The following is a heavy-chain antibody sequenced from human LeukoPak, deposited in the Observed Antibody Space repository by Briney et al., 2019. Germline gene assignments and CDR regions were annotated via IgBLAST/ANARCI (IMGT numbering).Heavy chain of an antibody. V-gene: IGHV3-23*01. CDR2: ISGSGGST. CDR3: AKEVGYFDY. D-gene: IGHD1-26*01. Sequence: GGSLRLSCAASGFRFSSYEMNWVRQAPGKGLEWVSTISGSGGSTYYTDSVKGRLTISRDNSKNTLYLQMNSLRAEDTAVYYCAKEVGYFDYWGQGTLVTVSS. J-gene: IGHJ4*02. CDR1: GFRFSSYE.